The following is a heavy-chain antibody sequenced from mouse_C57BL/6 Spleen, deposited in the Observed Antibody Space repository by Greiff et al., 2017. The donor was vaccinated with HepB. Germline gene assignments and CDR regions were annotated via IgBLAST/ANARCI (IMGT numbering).Heavy chain of an antibody. Sequence: VQLQESGAELVKPGASVKISCKASGYAFSSYWMNWVKQRPGKGLEWIGQIYPGDGDTNYNGKFKGKATLTADKSSSTAYMQLSSLTSEDSAVYFCARTRNWEYFDYWGQGTTLTVSS. CDR1: GYAFSSYW. V-gene: IGHV1-80*01. CDR3: ARTRNWEYFDY. D-gene: IGHD4-1*01. CDR2: IYPGDGDT. J-gene: IGHJ2*01.